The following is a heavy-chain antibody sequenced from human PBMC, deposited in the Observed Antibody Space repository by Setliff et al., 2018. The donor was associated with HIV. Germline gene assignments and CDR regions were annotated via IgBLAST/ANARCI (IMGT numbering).Heavy chain of an antibody. V-gene: IGHV3-7*01. CDR1: GFTFSNYW. CDR3: ARDGEEYVNGWYWWADYYYYGMDV. D-gene: IGHD2-8*02. CDR2: INQDGSEK. J-gene: IGHJ6*02. Sequence: PGGSLRLSCAASGFTFSNYWMSWVRQAPGKGLEWVANINQDGSEKHYMDSVKGRFTISRDNANNSLFLQMDSLRVEDTAVYYCARDGEEYVNGWYWWADYYYYGMDVWGQGTTVTVSS.